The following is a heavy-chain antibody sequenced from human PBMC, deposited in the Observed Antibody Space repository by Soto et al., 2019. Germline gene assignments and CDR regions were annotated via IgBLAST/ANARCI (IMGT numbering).Heavy chain of an antibody. D-gene: IGHD1-20*01. V-gene: IGHV1-45*02. Sequence: SVKVSCKASGYTFTYRYLHWVRQAPGQALEWMGWITPFNGNTNYAQKFQDRVTIARDRSMSTAYMELSSLRSEDTAMYYCAISRRYNWNYDYYGMDVWGQGTTVTV. CDR1: GYTFTYRY. CDR3: AISRRYNWNYDYYGMDV. CDR2: ITPFNGNT. J-gene: IGHJ6*02.